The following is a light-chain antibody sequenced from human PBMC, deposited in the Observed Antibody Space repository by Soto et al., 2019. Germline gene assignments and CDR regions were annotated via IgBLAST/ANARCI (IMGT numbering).Light chain of an antibody. J-gene: IGLJ3*02. CDR3: SSYTSTSTWV. CDR2: EVT. Sequence: QSALTQSPSASGSPGQSVTISCIGTSSDVGGYNYVSWYQHHPGKAPKLIIYEVTKRPSGVPDRFSGSRSGTTASLTVSGLQAEDEADYYCSSYTSTSTWVFGGGTKLTVL. V-gene: IGLV2-8*01. CDR1: SSDVGGYNY.